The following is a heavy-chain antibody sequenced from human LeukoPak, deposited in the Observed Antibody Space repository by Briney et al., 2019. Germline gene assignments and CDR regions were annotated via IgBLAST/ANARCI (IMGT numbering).Heavy chain of an antibody. CDR1: GYSFIGYY. CDR2: IDPKRNDT. D-gene: IGHD1-1*01. V-gene: IGHV1-2*02. J-gene: IGHJ4*02. CDR3: ARDRPTTQVPLAPLRV. Sequence: ASMKVSCKASGYSFIGYYIHWVRQASGHGLEWMGWIDPKRNDTYSAEIFQGRVTMTWDTSISTAYMELGRLTSDDMGVYYCARDRPTTQVPLAPLRVWGQGTLVTVSS.